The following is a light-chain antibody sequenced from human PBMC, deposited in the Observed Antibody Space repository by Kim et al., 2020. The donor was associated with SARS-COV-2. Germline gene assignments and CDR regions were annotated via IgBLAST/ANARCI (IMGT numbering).Light chain of an antibody. CDR3: QQYFSYSS. CDR2: KAS. CDR1: QSISTW. J-gene: IGKJ2*03. V-gene: IGKV1-5*03. Sequence: LCAPVGDRVTITCRASQSISTWLAWYQQKSGKAPKVLIYKASNLKSGVPSRFSGSGSGTEFTLTIRSLQPDDFATYYCQQYFSYSSFGQGTKLEI.